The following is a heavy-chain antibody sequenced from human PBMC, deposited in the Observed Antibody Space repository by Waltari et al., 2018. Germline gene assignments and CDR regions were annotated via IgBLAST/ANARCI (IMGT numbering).Heavy chain of an antibody. CDR2: IIPIVDLT. CDR1: GDSFSRST. J-gene: IGHJ5*02. Sequence: QVVQSGPEVKKPGSSVTVSCDASGDSFSRSTVSWVRQAPGQGLQWMGRIIPIVDLTNYAQTFQGRLTITADKSSTTVSMHLSSLTSDDTAVYYCATEGSGANSLLIDAWGQGTLVIVSS. CDR3: ATEGSGANSLLIDA. V-gene: IGHV1-69*08. D-gene: IGHD3-10*01.